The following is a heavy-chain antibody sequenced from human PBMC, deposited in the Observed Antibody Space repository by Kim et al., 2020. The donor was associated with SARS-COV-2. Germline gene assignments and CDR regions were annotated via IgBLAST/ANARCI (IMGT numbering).Heavy chain of an antibody. V-gene: IGHV3-49*03. CDR1: RLNFGDYA. Sequence: GGSLRLSCTTSRLNFGDYAMSWFRQAPGKGLEWVAFIRSKRYGETTEYAASVKGRFTISRDDSVRIAYRQMNGLKTEDTAVYYCTSGPYYYDSAAYYHDYWGQGTLVTVSS. CDR3: TSGPYYYDSAAYYHDY. J-gene: IGHJ4*02. D-gene: IGHD3-22*01. CDR2: IRSKRYGETT.